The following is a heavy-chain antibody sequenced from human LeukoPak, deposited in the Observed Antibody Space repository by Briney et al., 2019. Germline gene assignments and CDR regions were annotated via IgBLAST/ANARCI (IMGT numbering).Heavy chain of an antibody. CDR1: GYSISSGYY. D-gene: IGHD3-10*01. Sequence: SSETLSLTCTVSGYSISSGYYWGWIRQPPGKGLEWIGSIYHSGSTYYNPSLKSRVTISVDTSKNQFSLKLSSVTTADTAVYYCARVRGRWLPSDYWGQGTLVTVSS. J-gene: IGHJ4*02. CDR3: ARVRGRWLPSDY. CDR2: IYHSGST. V-gene: IGHV4-38-2*02.